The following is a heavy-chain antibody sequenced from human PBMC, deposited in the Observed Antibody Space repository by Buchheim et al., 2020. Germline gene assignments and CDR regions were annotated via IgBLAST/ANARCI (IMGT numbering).Heavy chain of an antibody. CDR1: GFTFSRYW. D-gene: IGHD4-11*01. J-gene: IGHJ4*02. V-gene: IGHV3-7*01. Sequence: EVHLVQSGGGLVQPGGSLRLSCAASGFTFSRYWMSWVRQAPGKGLEWVANIKEDGSAENYVDSVKGRFTVSRDNAKNSLYLQMNSLRAEDTAVYYCARDPVTKEDWTLDYWGQGTL. CDR3: ARDPVTKEDWTLDY. CDR2: IKEDGSAE.